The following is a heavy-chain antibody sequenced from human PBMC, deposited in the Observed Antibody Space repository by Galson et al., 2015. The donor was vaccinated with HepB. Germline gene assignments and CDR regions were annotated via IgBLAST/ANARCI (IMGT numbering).Heavy chain of an antibody. CDR1: GYPFTING. V-gene: IGHV1-18*01. CDR2: ISAHSGNT. D-gene: IGHD1-7*01. CDR3: ARDRNYRFDH. Sequence: QSGAEVKTPGASVRVSCQASGYPFTINGISWVRQAPGQGLEWMGWISAHSGNTVYAYKFQGRVTLTTDTSTSTAYMELRNLGSDDTAVYYCARDRNYRFDHWGQGTLVTVSP. J-gene: IGHJ4*02.